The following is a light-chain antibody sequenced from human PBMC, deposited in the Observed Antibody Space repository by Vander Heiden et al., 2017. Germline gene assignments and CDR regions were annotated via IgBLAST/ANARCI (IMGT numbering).Light chain of an antibody. J-gene: IGLJ2*01. CDR1: SSDVGGYNY. CDR3: NSYAGSNIFE. V-gene: IGLV2-8*01. CDR2: EVT. Sequence: QSALTQPPSASGSPGQSVTISCTGTSSDVGGYNYVSWYRQHPGKAPKLVIYEVTKRPSGVPDRFSGSKSGTTASLTVSGPQAEDEADYYCNSYAGSNIFEFGGGTKLTVL.